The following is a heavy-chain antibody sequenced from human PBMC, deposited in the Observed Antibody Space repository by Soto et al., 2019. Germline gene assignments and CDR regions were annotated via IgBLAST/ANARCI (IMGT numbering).Heavy chain of an antibody. CDR3: ARIWGSTSCYDY. CDR1: GFTFSSYE. Sequence: QSGGSLRLSCAASGFTFSSYEMNWVRQAPGKGLEWVSYISSSGSTIYYANSVKGRFTISRDNAKNSLYLQMNSLRAEDTAVYYCARIWGSTSCYDYWGQGTLVTVSS. D-gene: IGHD2-2*01. CDR2: ISSSGSTI. J-gene: IGHJ4*02. V-gene: IGHV3-48*03.